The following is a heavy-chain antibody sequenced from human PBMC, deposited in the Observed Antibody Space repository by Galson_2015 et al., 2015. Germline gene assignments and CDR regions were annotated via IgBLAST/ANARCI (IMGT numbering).Heavy chain of an antibody. D-gene: IGHD2-15*01. J-gene: IGHJ3*02. Sequence: SLRLSCAASGFTFSSYWMSWVRQAPGKGLEWVANIKQDGSEKYYVDSVKGRFTISRDNAKNSLYLQMNSLRAEDTAVYYCARDPGYCSGGSCDDAFDIWGQGTMVTVSS. CDR3: ARDPGYCSGGSCDDAFDI. CDR2: IKQDGSEK. CDR1: GFTFSSYW. V-gene: IGHV3-7*04.